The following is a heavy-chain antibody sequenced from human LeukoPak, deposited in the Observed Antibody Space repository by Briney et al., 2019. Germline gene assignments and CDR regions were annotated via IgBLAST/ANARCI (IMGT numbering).Heavy chain of an antibody. CDR3: ALGKGRKWLLPYGMDV. V-gene: IGHV1-46*01. D-gene: IGHD3-22*01. CDR1: GYTFTSYG. J-gene: IGHJ6*02. CDR2: INPSGGST. Sequence: ASVKVSCKASGYTFTSYGISWVRQAPGQGLEWMGIINPSGGSTNYAQKFHGRVTMTRDTSTSTVYMELSSLRSEDTAVYYCALGKGRKWLLPYGMDVWGQGTTVTVSS.